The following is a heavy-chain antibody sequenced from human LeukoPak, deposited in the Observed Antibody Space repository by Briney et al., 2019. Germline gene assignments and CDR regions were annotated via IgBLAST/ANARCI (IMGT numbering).Heavy chain of an antibody. D-gene: IGHD2-15*01. V-gene: IGHV3-30-3*01. CDR1: GFNFSTYA. J-gene: IGHJ4*02. CDR2: ISFDGSNK. CDR3: ASGYCDGGSCPDH. Sequence: GGSLRLSCVASGFNFSTYAKHWVRQAPGKGLDWITVISFDGSNKFYADSVKGRFTISRDNSKNTLFLQVSSLRTEDTGVYYCASGYCDGGSCPDHWGQGTLVTVSS.